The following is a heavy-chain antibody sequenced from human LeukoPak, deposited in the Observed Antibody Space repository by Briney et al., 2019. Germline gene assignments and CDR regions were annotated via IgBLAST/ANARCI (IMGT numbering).Heavy chain of an antibody. CDR3: ARGGYYGSGSPSFDY. CDR1: GFTLSSYW. D-gene: IGHD3-10*01. J-gene: IGHJ4*02. Sequence: GGSLRLSCAGSGFTLSSYWMSWVRQAPGKGLEWVANMKPDGSEKYYVDSVKGRFTISRDNSKNTLYLQMNSLRAEDTAVYYCARGGYYGSGSPSFDYWGQGTLVTVSS. CDR2: MKPDGSEK. V-gene: IGHV3-7*01.